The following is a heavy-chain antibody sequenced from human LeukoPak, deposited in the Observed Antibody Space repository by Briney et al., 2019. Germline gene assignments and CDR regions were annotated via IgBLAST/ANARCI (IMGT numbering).Heavy chain of an antibody. Sequence: SQTLSLTCALSGDSVSSNSAAWNWIRQSPSRGLEWLGRTYYRSKGYNDYAVSVKSRITINPDTSKNQFSLQLNSVTPEDTAVYYCARGPNPTLTSQNTPHGSWFDPWGQGTLVTVSS. D-gene: IGHD1-14*01. V-gene: IGHV6-1*01. CDR1: GDSVSSNSAA. CDR2: TYYRSKGYN. J-gene: IGHJ5*02. CDR3: ARGPNPTLTSQNTPHGSWFDP.